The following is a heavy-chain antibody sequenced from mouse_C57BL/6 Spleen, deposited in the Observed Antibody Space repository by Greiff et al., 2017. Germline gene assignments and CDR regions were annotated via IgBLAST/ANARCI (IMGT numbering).Heavy chain of an antibody. Sequence: EVKLVESGGGLVKPGGSLKLSCAASGFTFSDYRMHWVRQAPEKGLEWVAYISSGSSTIYYADTVKGRFTISRDNAKNTLFLQMTSLRSEDTAMYYCARGDTMDYWGQGTSVTVSS. CDR1: GFTFSDYR. CDR2: ISSGSSTI. CDR3: ARGDTMDY. V-gene: IGHV5-17*01. J-gene: IGHJ4*01.